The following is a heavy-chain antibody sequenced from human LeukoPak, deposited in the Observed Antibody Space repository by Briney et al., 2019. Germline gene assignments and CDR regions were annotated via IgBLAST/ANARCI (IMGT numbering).Heavy chain of an antibody. CDR2: IRTTAEGAKYA. J-gene: IGHJ4*02. V-gene: IGHV3-48*02. Sequence: GGSLRLSCATSGFSFTDYPMNWVRQAPGKGLEWISNIRTTAEGAKYAYYADSVKGRVTISRDDGKNTLYLHMNSLRDDDTVVYYCATDQRYAFDYWGQGILVTVSS. CDR1: GFSFTDYP. D-gene: IGHD3-9*01. CDR3: ATDQRYAFDY.